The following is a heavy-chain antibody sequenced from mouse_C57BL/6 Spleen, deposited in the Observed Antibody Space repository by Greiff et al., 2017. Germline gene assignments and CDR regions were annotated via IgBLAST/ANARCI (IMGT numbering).Heavy chain of an antibody. Sequence: QVQLQQSGPELVKPGASVKISCKASGYAFSSSWMNWVKQRPGKGLEWIGRIYPGDGDTNYNGKFKGKATLTADKSSSTAYMQLSSLTSEDSAVYFCARHNYYGSSPLDYWGQGTTLTVSS. J-gene: IGHJ2*01. V-gene: IGHV1-82*01. CDR3: ARHNYYGSSPLDY. CDR1: GYAFSSSW. CDR2: IYPGDGDT. D-gene: IGHD1-1*01.